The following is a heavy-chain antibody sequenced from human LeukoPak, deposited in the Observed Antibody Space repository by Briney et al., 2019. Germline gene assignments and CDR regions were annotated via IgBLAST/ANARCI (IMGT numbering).Heavy chain of an antibody. CDR1: GGSISSYY. V-gene: IGHV4-39*07. D-gene: IGHD6-19*01. CDR3: ARDSGIAVAAPGAFDI. CDR2: IYYSGST. J-gene: IGHJ3*02. Sequence: SETLSLTCTVSGGSISSYYWGWIRQPPGKGLERIGSIYYSGSTYYNPSLKSRVTISVDTSKNQFSLKLSSVTAADTAVYYCARDSGIAVAAPGAFDIWGQGTMVTVSS.